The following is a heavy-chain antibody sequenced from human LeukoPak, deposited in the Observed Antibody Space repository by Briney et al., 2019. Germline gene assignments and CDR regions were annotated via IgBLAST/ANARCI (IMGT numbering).Heavy chain of an antibody. CDR1: GGSISSSSSY. J-gene: IGHJ6*02. Sequence: SETLSLTCTVSGGSISSSSSYWGWIRQPPGKGLEWIGSIYYSGSTYYNPSLKSRVTISVDTSKNQFSLKLSSVTAADTAVYYCARTDPGIAVAASKHYGMDVWGQGTTVTVSS. D-gene: IGHD6-19*01. CDR2: IYYSGST. V-gene: IGHV4-39*01. CDR3: ARTDPGIAVAASKHYGMDV.